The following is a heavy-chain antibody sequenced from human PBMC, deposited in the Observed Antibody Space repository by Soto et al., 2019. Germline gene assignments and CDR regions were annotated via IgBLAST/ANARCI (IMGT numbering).Heavy chain of an antibody. Sequence: QVQLVQSGAEVKKPGASVKVSCKASGYTFTSYDINWVRQATGQGLEWMGWMNPNSGNTGYAQKFQDRDTMTSNTSISTAYMELSSLRSEDTAVYYCARSRITMVRGEYYFDYWGQGTLVTVSS. J-gene: IGHJ4*02. D-gene: IGHD3-10*01. CDR1: GYTFTSYD. V-gene: IGHV1-8*01. CDR2: MNPNSGNT. CDR3: ARSRITMVRGEYYFDY.